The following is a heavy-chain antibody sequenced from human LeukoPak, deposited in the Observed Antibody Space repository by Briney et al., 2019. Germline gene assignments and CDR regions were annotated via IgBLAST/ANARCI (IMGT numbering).Heavy chain of an antibody. CDR2: IKSKTDGGTT. CDR3: TTRYCSGGSCKVDY. CDR1: GFTFSNAW. J-gene: IGHJ4*02. V-gene: IGHV3-15*01. Sequence: PGGSLRLSCAASGFTFSNAWMSWVRQAPGKGLEWVGRIKSKTDGGTTDYAAPVKGRFTISRDDSKNTLYLQMNSLKTEDTAVYYCTTRYCSGGSCKVDYWGQGTLVTVSS. D-gene: IGHD2-15*01.